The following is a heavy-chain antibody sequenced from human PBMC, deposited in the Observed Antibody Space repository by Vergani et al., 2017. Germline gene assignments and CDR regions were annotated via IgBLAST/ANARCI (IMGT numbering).Heavy chain of an antibody. J-gene: IGHJ6*02. D-gene: IGHD5-12*01. CDR3: AGDGDVDIVATIDSYYGMDG. Sequence: EVQLVESGGGVVKPGGSLRLSCAASGFSFSNAWMSWVRQAPGKGLEWVANIKQDGSEKYYVDSVKGRFTISRDNAKNSLYLQMNSLRAEDTALYYCAGDGDVDIVATIDSYYGMDGWGQGTTVTVAS. CDR1: GFSFSNAW. V-gene: IGHV3-7*01. CDR2: IKQDGSEK.